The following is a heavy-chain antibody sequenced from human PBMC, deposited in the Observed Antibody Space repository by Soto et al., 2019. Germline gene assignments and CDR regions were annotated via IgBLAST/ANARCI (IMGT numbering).Heavy chain of an antibody. CDR3: ARVYYDILTGYYAFDY. CDR2: IYYSGST. CDR1: GGSISSYY. D-gene: IGHD3-9*01. J-gene: IGHJ4*02. Sequence: SETLSLTCTVSGGSISSYYWSWIRQPPGKGLEWIGYIYYSGSTNYNPSLKSRVTISVDTSKNQFSLKLSSVTAADTAVYYCARVYYDILTGYYAFDYWGQGTLVTVSS. V-gene: IGHV4-59*01.